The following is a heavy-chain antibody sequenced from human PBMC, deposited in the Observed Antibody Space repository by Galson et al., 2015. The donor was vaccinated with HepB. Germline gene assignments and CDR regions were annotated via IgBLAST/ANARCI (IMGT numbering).Heavy chain of an antibody. CDR1: GFTFSNYA. V-gene: IGHV3-23*01. CDR3: AKGGVWGSAARNYGMGV. Sequence: SLRLSCAASGFTFSNYAMTWVRQAPGKGLEWVSSISAGGDTTYYADSVKGRFTISRDNAKKMLSLRTNSLRAEDTAVYYCAKGGVWGSAARNYGMGVWGQGTTVTVS. D-gene: IGHD7-27*01. J-gene: IGHJ6*02. CDR2: ISAGGDTT.